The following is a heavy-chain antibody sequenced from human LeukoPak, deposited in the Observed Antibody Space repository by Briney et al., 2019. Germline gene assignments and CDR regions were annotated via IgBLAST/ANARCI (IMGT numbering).Heavy chain of an antibody. V-gene: IGHV3-21*01. J-gene: IGHJ4*02. CDR3: AREGNDFWSGYGYYFDY. D-gene: IGHD3-3*01. CDR2: ISSSSSYI. CDR1: GFTFSSYS. Sequence: GGSLRLSCAASGFTFSSYSMNWVRQAPGKGLEWVSSISSSSSYIYYADSVKGRFTISRDNAKNSLYLQMNSLRAEDAAVYYCAREGNDFWSGYGYYFDYWGQGTLVTVSS.